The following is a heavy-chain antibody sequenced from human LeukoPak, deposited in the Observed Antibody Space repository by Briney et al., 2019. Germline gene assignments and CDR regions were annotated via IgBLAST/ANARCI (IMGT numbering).Heavy chain of an antibody. V-gene: IGHV3-23*01. Sequence: GGSLRLSCAASGFTFSAYAFSWVRQAPGKGLEWVSAISGSGGITYYADSVKGRFTISRGNSKNTLYLQMNSLRAEDTAVYYCAKHDPRRVVITNWFDPWGQGTLVTVSS. D-gene: IGHD3-22*01. CDR1: GFTFSAYA. J-gene: IGHJ5*02. CDR3: AKHDPRRVVITNWFDP. CDR2: ISGSGGIT.